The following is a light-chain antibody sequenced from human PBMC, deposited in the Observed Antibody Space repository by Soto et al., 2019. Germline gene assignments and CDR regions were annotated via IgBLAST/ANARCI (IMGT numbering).Light chain of an antibody. J-gene: IGLJ2*01. Sequence: QSVLTQPPSVSGAPGQRVTISCTGSSSNIGAPYDVHWYQQLPGAAPKLLIYGNINRPSGVPDRISGSKSGTSASLAITGLQAEDEADYYCQSYDSRLSGVVFGGGTKLTVL. CDR2: GNI. CDR3: QSYDSRLSGVV. V-gene: IGLV1-40*01. CDR1: SSNIGAPYD.